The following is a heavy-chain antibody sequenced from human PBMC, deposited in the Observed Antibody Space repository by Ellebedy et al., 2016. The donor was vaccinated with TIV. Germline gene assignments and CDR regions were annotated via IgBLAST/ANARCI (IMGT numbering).Heavy chain of an antibody. Sequence: PGGSLRLSCAASGFNFSAYAMNWVRQAPGKGLEWLSVISASGRTTYYGESVRGRFTISRDTSRSMMYLEMNSLRVEDTAIYYCSKEWGVRGPGVPATPFFDYWGQGTPVTVSS. D-gene: IGHD3-10*01. CDR3: SKEWGVRGPGVPATPFFDY. J-gene: IGHJ4*02. CDR2: ISASGRTT. V-gene: IGHV3-23*01. CDR1: GFNFSAYA.